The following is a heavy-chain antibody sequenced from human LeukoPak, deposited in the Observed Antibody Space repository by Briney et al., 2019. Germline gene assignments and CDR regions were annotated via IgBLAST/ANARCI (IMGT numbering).Heavy chain of an antibody. Sequence: GGSLRLSCAASGFTFSIYWMSWVRQAPGKGLEWVANIKQDGSEKYYVDSVKGRFTISRDNAKNSLYLQMNSLRAEDTAVYYCARAGGFGELGYYMDVWGKGTTVTVSS. J-gene: IGHJ6*03. CDR1: GFTFSIYW. CDR2: IKQDGSEK. V-gene: IGHV3-7*01. CDR3: ARAGGFGELGYYMDV. D-gene: IGHD3-10*01.